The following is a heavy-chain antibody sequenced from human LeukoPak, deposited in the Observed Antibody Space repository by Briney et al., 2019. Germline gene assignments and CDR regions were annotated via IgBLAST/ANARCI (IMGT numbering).Heavy chain of an antibody. CDR3: ARDLGFWEYYDSSGYFDY. Sequence: GGSLRLSCAASGFTFSSYSMNWVRQAPGKGLEWVSYISSSSSTIYYADSVKGRFTISRDNAKNSLYLQMNSLSAEDTAVYYCARDLGFWEYYDSSGYFDYWGQGTLVTVSS. J-gene: IGHJ4*02. CDR1: GFTFSSYS. CDR2: ISSSSSTI. V-gene: IGHV3-48*01. D-gene: IGHD3-22*01.